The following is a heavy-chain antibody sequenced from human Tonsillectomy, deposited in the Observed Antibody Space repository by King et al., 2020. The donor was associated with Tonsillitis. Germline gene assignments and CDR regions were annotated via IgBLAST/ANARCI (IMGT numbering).Heavy chain of an antibody. Sequence: QLQESGPGLVKPSQTLSLTCTVSGGSISSGIYYWSWIRQPAGKGLEWIGRIYTSGSTNINSSLKSRVTISVDTSQNQISLRLTSVTAADTAVYYCAREYYKCSCDPWGQGTLVTVAS. CDR1: GGSISSGIYY. CDR2: IYTSGST. CDR3: AREYYKCSCDP. J-gene: IGHJ5*02. D-gene: IGHD3-10*01. V-gene: IGHV4-61*02.